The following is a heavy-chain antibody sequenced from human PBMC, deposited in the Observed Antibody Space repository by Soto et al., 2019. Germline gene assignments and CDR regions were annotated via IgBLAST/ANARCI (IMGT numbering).Heavy chain of an antibody. CDR3: ASIAAAGRTSDY. D-gene: IGHD6-13*01. CDR1: GGTFSSYA. CDR2: IIAIFGTA. V-gene: IGHV1-69*01. J-gene: IGHJ4*02. Sequence: QVQLVQSGAEVKKPGSSVKVSCKASGGTFSSYAISWVRQAPGHGLEWMGGIIAIFGTANYAQKFQGRVTITADESTSTAYMELSSLRSEDTAVYYCASIAAAGRTSDYWGQGTLVTVSS.